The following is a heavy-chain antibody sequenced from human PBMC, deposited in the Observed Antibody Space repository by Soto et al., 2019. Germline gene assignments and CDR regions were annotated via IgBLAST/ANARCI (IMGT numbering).Heavy chain of an antibody. CDR1: GGSISSSSYY. J-gene: IGHJ4*02. V-gene: IGHV4-39*01. CDR2: IYYSGST. Sequence: SETLSLTCTVSGGSISSSSYYWGWIRQPPGKGLEWIGSIYYSGSTYYNPSLKSRVTISVDTSKNQFSLKLSSVTAADTAVYYCARLNWKYGDYLFDYWGQGTLVTVSS. CDR3: ARLNWKYGDYLFDY. D-gene: IGHD4-17*01.